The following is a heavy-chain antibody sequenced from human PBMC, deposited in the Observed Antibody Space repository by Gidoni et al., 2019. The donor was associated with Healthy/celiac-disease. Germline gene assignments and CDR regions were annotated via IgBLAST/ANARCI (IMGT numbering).Heavy chain of an antibody. Sequence: QVQLVQSGAEVQKPGASVTVSCKASGYTFPRYYMHWVRQAPGQGLAWMGIINPSGGSTSYAQKFQGRVTMSRDTPTSTVYMELSSLRSEDTAVYYCARALSTVARNPLGYWGQGTLVTVSS. J-gene: IGHJ4*02. V-gene: IGHV1-46*01. CDR1: GYTFPRYY. CDR3: ARALSTVARNPLGY. CDR2: INPSGGST. D-gene: IGHD4-17*01.